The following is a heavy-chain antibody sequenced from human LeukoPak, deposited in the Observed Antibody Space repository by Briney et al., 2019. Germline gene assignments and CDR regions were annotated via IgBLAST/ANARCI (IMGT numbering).Heavy chain of an antibody. J-gene: IGHJ4*02. D-gene: IGHD3-10*01. CDR2: ISTSSSHI. CDR1: GFTFSSYS. Sequence: GGSLRLSCAASGFTFSSYSMNWVRQAPGKGLEWVSYISTSSSHIYYADSVKGRFTISRDNAKKSLYLQMNSLRAEDTAVYYCARYGSGTYYPPLDYWGQGTPVTVSS. V-gene: IGHV3-21*05. CDR3: ARYGSGTYYPPLDY.